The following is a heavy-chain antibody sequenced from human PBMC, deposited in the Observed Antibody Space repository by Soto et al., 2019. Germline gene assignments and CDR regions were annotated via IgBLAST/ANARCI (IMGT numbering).Heavy chain of an antibody. Sequence: SETLSLTCAVYGGSFSGYYWSWIRQPPGKGLEWIGEINHSGSTNYNPSLKSRVTISVDTSKNQFSRKLGSVTAADTAVYYCARVEVTIFGVVIRGYYYYMDVWGKGTTVTVSS. D-gene: IGHD3-3*01. CDR2: INHSGST. V-gene: IGHV4-34*01. J-gene: IGHJ6*03. CDR1: GGSFSGYY. CDR3: ARVEVTIFGVVIRGYYYYMDV.